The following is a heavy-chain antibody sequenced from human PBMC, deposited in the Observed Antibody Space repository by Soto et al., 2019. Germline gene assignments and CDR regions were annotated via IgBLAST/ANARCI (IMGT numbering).Heavy chain of an antibody. CDR2: IIPIFGTA. V-gene: IGHV1-69*01. D-gene: IGHD4-4*01. Sequence: QVQLVQSGAEVKKPGSSVKVSCKASGGTFSSYAISWVRQAPGQGLEWMGGIIPIFGTANYAQKFQGRVTITVDESTSTAYMDLSSLRAGDTAIYYCARVRYGNTVTTPDYLSDYYYGMDLWGRGTTVTVSS. CDR3: ARVRYGNTVTTPDYLSDYYYGMDL. J-gene: IGHJ6*02. CDR1: GGTFSSYA.